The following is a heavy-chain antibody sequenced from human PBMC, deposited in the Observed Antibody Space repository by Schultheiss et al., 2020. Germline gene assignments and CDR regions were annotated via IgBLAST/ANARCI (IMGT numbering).Heavy chain of an antibody. J-gene: IGHJ4*02. Sequence: SETMSLTCTVSGGSISSYYWSWIRQPAGKGLEWIGYIYYSGSTYYNPSLKSRVTISVDTSKNQFSLKLSSVTAADTAVYYCARDEEQLWFNYWGQGTLVTVSS. CDR3: ARDEEQLWFNY. D-gene: IGHD5-18*01. CDR2: IYYSGST. V-gene: IGHV4-59*01. CDR1: GGSISSYY.